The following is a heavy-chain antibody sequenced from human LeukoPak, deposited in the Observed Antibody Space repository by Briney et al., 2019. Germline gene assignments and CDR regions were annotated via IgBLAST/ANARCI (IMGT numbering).Heavy chain of an antibody. CDR1: GGSISSSSSY. V-gene: IGHV4-39*01. J-gene: IGHJ4*02. Sequence: SETLSLTCTVSGGSISSSSSYWGWIRQPPGKGLEGIGSVRYSGKTYYNPSLKSRVTMSLDTSKNQFSLRLTSVTAADTAVYSCVRHYYDSSGLAYYFDYWGQGTLVTVSS. CDR2: VRYSGKT. D-gene: IGHD3-22*01. CDR3: VRHYYDSSGLAYYFDY.